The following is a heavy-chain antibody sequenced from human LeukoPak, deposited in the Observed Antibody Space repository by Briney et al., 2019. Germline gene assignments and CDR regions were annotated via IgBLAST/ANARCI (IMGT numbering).Heavy chain of an antibody. CDR2: ISAYNGNT. V-gene: IGHV1-18*01. J-gene: IGHJ5*02. CDR1: GYTFTSYG. Sequence: ASVKVSCKASGYTFTSYGISRVRQAPGQGLEWMGWISAYNGNTNYAQKLQGRVTMTTDTSTSTAYMELRSLRSDDTAVYYCARDSYYYDSSGYQFDPWGQGTLVTVSS. D-gene: IGHD3-22*01. CDR3: ARDSYYYDSSGYQFDP.